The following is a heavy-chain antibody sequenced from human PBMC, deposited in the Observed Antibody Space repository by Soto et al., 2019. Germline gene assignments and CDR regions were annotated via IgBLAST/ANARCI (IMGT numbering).Heavy chain of an antibody. D-gene: IGHD2-21*02. CDR3: ARQGKDCQSRNR. J-gene: IGHJ4*01. Sequence: SETLSLTCTVSGGSFSPGDWSWSRQPPGKGLEWVGYIYYDGTARHNPSLKSRVTISLETSRSQFSLRLSSVTAADTAVFYCARQGKDCQSRNRWGPGTLITVSS. CDR1: GGSFSPGD. CDR2: IYYDGTA. V-gene: IGHV4-59*08.